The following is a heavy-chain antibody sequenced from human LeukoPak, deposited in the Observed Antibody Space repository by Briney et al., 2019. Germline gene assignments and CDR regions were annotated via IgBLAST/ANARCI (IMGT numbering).Heavy chain of an antibody. CDR1: GFTFSSYW. V-gene: IGHV3-7*05. CDR3: ARTDPGTDYYYGMDV. J-gene: IGHJ6*02. Sequence: GGSLRLSCAASGFTFSSYWMTWVRQAPGKGLEFVANIKEDGTVKYYVDSVKGRFTISRDNAKNSLYLQMNSLRAEDTAVYYCARTDPGTDYYYGMDVWGQGTTVTVSS. D-gene: IGHD1-14*01. CDR2: IKEDGTVK.